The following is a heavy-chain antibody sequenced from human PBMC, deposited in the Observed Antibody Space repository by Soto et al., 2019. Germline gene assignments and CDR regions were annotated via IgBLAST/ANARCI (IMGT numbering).Heavy chain of an antibody. D-gene: IGHD3-3*01. V-gene: IGHV1-69*12. J-gene: IGHJ5*02. CDR3: ARDLGDFWSGYLDNWFDP. CDR1: GGTFSSYA. CDR2: IIPIFGTA. Sequence: QVQLVQSGAAVKKPGSSVKVSCKASGGTFSSYAISWVRQAPGQGLEWMGGIIPIFGTANYAQKFQGRVTITADESTSTAYMELSSLRSEDTAVYYCARDLGDFWSGYLDNWFDPWGQGTLVTVSS.